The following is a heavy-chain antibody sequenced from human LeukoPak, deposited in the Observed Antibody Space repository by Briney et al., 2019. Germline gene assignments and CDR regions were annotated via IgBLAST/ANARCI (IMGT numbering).Heavy chain of an antibody. V-gene: IGHV3-23*01. Sequence: GGSLRLSCAASGFTFSTYAMNWVRQAPGKGLEWVSAISGSSSSTYYADSVKGRFTISRDNAKNSLYLQMNSLRAEDTAVYYCAREVAGTDYWGQGTLVTVSS. CDR2: ISGSSSST. CDR3: AREVAGTDY. CDR1: GFTFSTYA. J-gene: IGHJ4*02. D-gene: IGHD6-19*01.